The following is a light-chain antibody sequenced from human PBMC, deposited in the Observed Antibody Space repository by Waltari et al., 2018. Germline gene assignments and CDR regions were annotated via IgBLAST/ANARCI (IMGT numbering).Light chain of an antibody. CDR2: AAS. V-gene: IGKV1-39*01. CDR3: QQHDNPPFT. J-gene: IGKJ2*01. CDR1: QSISSY. Sequence: DIQMTQSPSSLSASVGDRVTITGRASQSISSYLNWYQQKPGKAPKLLIYAASSLQSGVPSRFSGSGYGTDFTFTISSLQPEDFATYYCQQHDNPPFTFGQGTKLEIK.